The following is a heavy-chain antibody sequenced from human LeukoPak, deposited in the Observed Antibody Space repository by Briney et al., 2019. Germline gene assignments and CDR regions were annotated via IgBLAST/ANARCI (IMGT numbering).Heavy chain of an antibody. CDR2: ISWNSGSI. CDR1: GFTFDDYA. J-gene: IGHJ4*02. CDR3: AKDPLGSAYGVFDY. Sequence: GGSLRLSCAASGFTFDDYAMHWVRQAPGKGLEWVSGISWNSGSIGYADSVKGRFTISRDNAKNSLYLQMNSLRAEDTALYYCAKDPLGSAYGVFDYWGQGTLVTVSS. V-gene: IGHV3-9*01. D-gene: IGHD4-17*01.